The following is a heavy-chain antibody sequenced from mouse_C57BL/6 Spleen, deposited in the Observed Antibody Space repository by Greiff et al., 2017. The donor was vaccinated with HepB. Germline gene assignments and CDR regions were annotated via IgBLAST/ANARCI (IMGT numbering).Heavy chain of an antibody. J-gene: IGHJ3*01. CDR1: GFTFSDYG. V-gene: IGHV5-17*01. CDR2: ISSGSSTI. CDR3: ARDDGSSWFAY. Sequence: EVQVVESGGGLVKPGGSLKLSCAASGFTFSDYGMHWVRQAPEKGLEWVAYISSGSSTIYYADTVKGRFTISRDNARNTLFLQMTSLRSEDTAMYYCARDDGSSWFAYWGQGTLVTVSA. D-gene: IGHD2-3*01.